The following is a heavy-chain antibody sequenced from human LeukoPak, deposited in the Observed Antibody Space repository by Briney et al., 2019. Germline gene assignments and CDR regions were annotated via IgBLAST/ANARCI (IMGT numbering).Heavy chain of an antibody. CDR3: ARDLRGGQYYYYYYGMDV. D-gene: IGHD2-15*01. V-gene: IGHV3-48*01. CDR2: ISSSSSTI. Sequence: GGCLRLSCAASGFTFSSYSMNWVRRAPGKGLEWVSYISSSSSTIYYADSVKGRFTISRDNAKNSLYLQMNSLRAEDTAVYYCARDLRGGQYYYYYYGMDVWGQGTTVTVSS. CDR1: GFTFSSYS. J-gene: IGHJ6*02.